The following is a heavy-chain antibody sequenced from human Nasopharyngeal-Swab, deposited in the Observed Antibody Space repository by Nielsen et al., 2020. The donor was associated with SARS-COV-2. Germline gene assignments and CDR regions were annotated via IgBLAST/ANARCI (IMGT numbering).Heavy chain of an antibody. V-gene: IGHV7-4-1*01. CDR3: ARDTWDV. J-gene: IGHJ6*02. Sequence: GSVKVSCKGSGDTFSKYAINWVRQAPGQGLEWMGWINTNAGTATYVQGFTGRFVFSLDTSVSTSYLQIDSLRTEDSAVFYCARDTWDVWGQGTTVTVSS. CDR1: GDTFSKYA. CDR2: INTNAGTA. D-gene: IGHD2/OR15-2a*01.